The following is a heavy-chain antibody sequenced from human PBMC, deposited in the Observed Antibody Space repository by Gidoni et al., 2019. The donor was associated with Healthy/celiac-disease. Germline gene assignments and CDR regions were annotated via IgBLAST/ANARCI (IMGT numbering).Heavy chain of an antibody. Sequence: EVQLVESEGGLVQPGGSLRLSCAASGFSFSSYWMSWVRQDPGKGLEWVANIKQDGSEKYYVDSVKGRFTISRDNAKNSLYLQMNSLRAEDTAVYYCARDGIAVAGSLFDYWGQGTLVTVSS. CDR2: IKQDGSEK. D-gene: IGHD6-19*01. J-gene: IGHJ4*02. CDR1: GFSFSSYW. CDR3: ARDGIAVAGSLFDY. V-gene: IGHV3-7*01.